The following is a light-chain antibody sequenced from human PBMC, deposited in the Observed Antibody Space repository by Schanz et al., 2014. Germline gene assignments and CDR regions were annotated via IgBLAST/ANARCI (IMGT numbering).Light chain of an antibody. V-gene: IGLV2-14*03. J-gene: IGLJ3*02. CDR1: SSDIGAYNY. CDR2: DVD. CDR3: SSYAGTNNFGV. Sequence: QSALTQPASVSGAPGQSITISCTGTSSDIGAYNYVSWYQQHPGKAPKLILYDVDRRPSAVSDRFSGSRSGNTASLTISGLQAEDEADYYCSSYAGTNNFGVFGGGTKLTVL.